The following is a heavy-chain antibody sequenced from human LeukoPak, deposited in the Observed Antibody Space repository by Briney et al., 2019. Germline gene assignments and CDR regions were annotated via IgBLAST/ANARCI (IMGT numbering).Heavy chain of an antibody. D-gene: IGHD3-16*02. CDR1: GFTFSRYA. CDR3: AKNTISGGHYQYYMDV. J-gene: IGHJ6*03. V-gene: IGHV3-23*01. CDR2: ISGSGGIT. Sequence: PGGSLRLSCAASGFTFSRYAMSWVRQAPGKGLEWVSSISGSGGITYHADSLKGRFTISRDNSKNTLFLQMNSLRAEDTAVYYCAKNTISGGHYQYYMDVRGKGTTVTVSS.